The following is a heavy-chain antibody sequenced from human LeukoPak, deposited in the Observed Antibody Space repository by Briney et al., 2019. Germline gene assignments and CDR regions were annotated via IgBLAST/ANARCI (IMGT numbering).Heavy chain of an antibody. Sequence: GGSLRLSCEASGFTFSSYWMHWVRQAPGKGLVWVSRISSDASGTAYADSVKGRFTVSRDDAKNTLFLQMTSLRVEDTAIYYCARDAYTTTSNWLDPWGQGTLVTVSS. CDR2: ISSDASGT. CDR3: ARDAYTTTSNWLDP. V-gene: IGHV3-74*01. CDR1: GFTFSSYW. D-gene: IGHD4-17*01. J-gene: IGHJ5*02.